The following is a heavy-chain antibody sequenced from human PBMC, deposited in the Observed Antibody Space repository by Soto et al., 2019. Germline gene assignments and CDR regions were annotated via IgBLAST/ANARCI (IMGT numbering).Heavy chain of an antibody. V-gene: IGHV4-59*01. J-gene: IGHJ6*03. CDR3: ARAATWFGNLYYYYYYMDV. CDR1: GGSISSYY. CDR2: IYYSGST. D-gene: IGHD3-10*01. Sequence: SETLSLTCTVSGGSISSYYWSWIRQPPGKGLEWIGYIYYSGSTNYNPSLKSRFTISVETSKNRFSLKLSSVTAADTAVYYCARAATWFGNLYYYYYYMDVWGKGTTVTVSS.